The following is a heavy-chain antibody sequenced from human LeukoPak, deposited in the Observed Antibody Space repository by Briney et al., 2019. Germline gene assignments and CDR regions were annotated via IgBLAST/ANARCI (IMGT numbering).Heavy chain of an antibody. CDR2: INPNSGGT. Sequence: ASVKVSCKASGYTFTVYYMHWVRQAPGQGLEWMGWINPNSGGTNYAQKFQGRVTMTRDTSISTAYMELSRLRSDDTAVYYCARDPRYCSGGSCYYFDYWGQGTLVTVSS. J-gene: IGHJ4*02. V-gene: IGHV1-2*02. D-gene: IGHD2-15*01. CDR1: GYTFTVYY. CDR3: ARDPRYCSGGSCYYFDY.